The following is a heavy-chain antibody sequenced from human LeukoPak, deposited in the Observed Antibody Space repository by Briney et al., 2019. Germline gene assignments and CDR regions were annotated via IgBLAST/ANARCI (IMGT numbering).Heavy chain of an antibody. V-gene: IGHV3-48*01. CDR3: VRESITGHRDFDY. CDR1: GFTFSSYS. Sequence: GGSLRLSCAASGFTFSSYSMNWVRQAPGRGLEWVSYISSGSRTIYYADSVQGQFTVSRDNVKNLLFLQMNSLRVGDTAVYYCVRESITGHRDFDYWGQGILVTVSS. D-gene: IGHD1-14*01. J-gene: IGHJ4*02. CDR2: ISSGSRTI.